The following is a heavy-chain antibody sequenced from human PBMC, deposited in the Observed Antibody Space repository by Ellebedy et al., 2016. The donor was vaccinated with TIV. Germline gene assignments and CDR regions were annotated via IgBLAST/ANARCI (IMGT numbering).Heavy chain of an antibody. CDR3: ARGDYDYVWGSYPSNY. D-gene: IGHD3-16*01. J-gene: IGHJ4*02. CDR2: IIPIFGTA. V-gene: IGHV1-69*13. Sequence: AASVKVSCKASGGTFSSYAISWVRQAPGQGLEWMGGIIPIFGTANYAQKFQGRVTITADESTSTDYMELSSLRSEDTAVYYCARGDYDYVWGSYPSNYWGQGTLVTVSS. CDR1: GGTFSSYA.